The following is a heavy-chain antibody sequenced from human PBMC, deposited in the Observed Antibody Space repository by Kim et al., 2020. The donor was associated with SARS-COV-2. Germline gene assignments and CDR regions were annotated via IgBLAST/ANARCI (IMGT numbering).Heavy chain of an antibody. V-gene: IGHV1-18*01. J-gene: IGHJ4*02. CDR2: ISAYNGNT. D-gene: IGHD3-10*01. CDR1: GYTFTSYG. CDR3: ARDQGGTMVRGVIDY. Sequence: ASVKVSCKSSGYTFTSYGISWVRQAPGQGLEWMGWISAYNGNTNYAQKLQGRVTMTTDTSTSTAYMELRSLRSDDTAVYYCARDQGGTMVRGVIDYWGQGTLVTVSS.